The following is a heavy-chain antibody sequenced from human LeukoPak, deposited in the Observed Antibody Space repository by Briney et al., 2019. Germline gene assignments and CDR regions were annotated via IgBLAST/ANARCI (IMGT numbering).Heavy chain of an antibody. CDR2: ISWNSGSI. CDR1: GFTFDDYA. D-gene: IGHD3-3*01. J-gene: IGHJ6*03. Sequence: GGSLRLSCAASGFTFDDYAMHWVRQAPGKGLEWVSGISWNSGSIGYADSVKGRFTISRDNAKNSLYLQMNSLRAEDMALYYCARSGRYYYYYMDVWGKGTTVTVSS. V-gene: IGHV3-9*03. CDR3: ARSGRYYYYYMDV.